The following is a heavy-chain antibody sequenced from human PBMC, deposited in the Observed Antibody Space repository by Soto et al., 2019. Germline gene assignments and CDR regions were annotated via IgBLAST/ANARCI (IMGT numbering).Heavy chain of an antibody. CDR3: AHAGDYDLLPFDH. CDR2: IYWDDDK. V-gene: IGHV2-5*02. Sequence: TTNHMGVAWIRQPPGKALEWLALIYWDDDKRYSPSLKDRLAISKDTSSNQVALTITNIDPGDSATYFCAHAGDYDLLPFDHWGPGTLVTVS. J-gene: IGHJ4*02. D-gene: IGHD4-17*01. CDR1: TTNHMG.